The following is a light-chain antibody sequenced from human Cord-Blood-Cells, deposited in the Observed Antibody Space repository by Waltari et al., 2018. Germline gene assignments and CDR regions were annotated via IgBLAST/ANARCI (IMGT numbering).Light chain of an antibody. CDR2: DVS. CDR3: SSYTSSSTRV. Sequence: QSALTQPASVSGSPGQSITISCTGTSSDVGGYNYVSWYPQHPGKAPKLMLYDVSNRPSGVSNRFSGSKSGNTASLTISGLQAEDEADYYCSSYTSSSTRVFGGGTKLTVL. J-gene: IGLJ2*01. CDR1: SSDVGGYNY. V-gene: IGLV2-14*01.